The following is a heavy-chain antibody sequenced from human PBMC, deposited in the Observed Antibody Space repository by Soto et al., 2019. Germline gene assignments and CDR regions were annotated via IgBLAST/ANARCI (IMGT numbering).Heavy chain of an antibody. Sequence: SETLSLTCTVSGGSISSSSYYWGWIRQPPGKGLEWIGSIYYSGSTYYNPSLKSRVTISVDTSKNQFSLKLSSVTAADTAVYYCARGGSGIYSDSGGRGTLVTVS. CDR3: ARGGSGIYSDS. CDR1: GGSISSSSYY. D-gene: IGHD3-10*01. CDR2: IYYSGST. J-gene: IGHJ4*02. V-gene: IGHV4-39*01.